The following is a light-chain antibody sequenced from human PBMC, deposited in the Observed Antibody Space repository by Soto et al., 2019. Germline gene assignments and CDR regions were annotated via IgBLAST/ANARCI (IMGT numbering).Light chain of an antibody. Sequence: DIQMTQPPSTLSASVGDTLTVTCRASQSVSGWLAWYQQKPGEXSKXXIYDASALPRGVPSRFSGSGSGTDLTITISSLKPEDCETYDCQQRYSTPITFGQGTRLEIK. J-gene: IGKJ5*01. CDR1: QSVSGW. CDR3: QQRYSTPIT. CDR2: DAS. V-gene: IGKV1-5*01.